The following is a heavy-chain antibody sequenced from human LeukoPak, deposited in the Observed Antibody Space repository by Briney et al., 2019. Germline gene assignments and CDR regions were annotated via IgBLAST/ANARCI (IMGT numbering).Heavy chain of an antibody. Sequence: GGSLRLSCAASGFTFSSYWMHWVRQALGKGLVWVSRINSDGSSTSYADSVKGRFTISRDNAKNTLYLQMNSLSIEDTAVYYCASGYSSDYGGNVYWGRGTLVTVSS. V-gene: IGHV3-74*01. CDR3: ASGYSSDYGGNVY. D-gene: IGHD4-23*01. CDR1: GFTFSSYW. CDR2: INSDGSST. J-gene: IGHJ4*02.